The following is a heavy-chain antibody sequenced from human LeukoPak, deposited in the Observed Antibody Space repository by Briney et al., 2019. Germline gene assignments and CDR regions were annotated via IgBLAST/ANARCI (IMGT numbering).Heavy chain of an antibody. CDR1: GFSVLDHF. CDR2: IYNDGRT. J-gene: IGHJ4*02. Sequence: GGSLRLSCVASGFSVLDHFMTWVRHTPGKGLEWVSVIYNDGRTKYAESVKGRFTMSRDSSKNMASLQMNSLRAEDSAVYYCASPSYFGDYWGQGTLVTVSS. D-gene: IGHD3-10*01. CDR3: ASPSYFGDY. V-gene: IGHV3-66*01.